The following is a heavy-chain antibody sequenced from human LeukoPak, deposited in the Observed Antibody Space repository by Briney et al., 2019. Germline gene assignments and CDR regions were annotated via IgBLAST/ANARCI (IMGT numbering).Heavy chain of an antibody. Sequence: PGGSLRLSCAASGFTFSSYAMHWVRQAPGQGLEWMGIIDPSSGATTYAQKFQGRVTMTRDTSTSTVYMELSSLRSEDTAVFYCVREYSPGYFDYWGQGTLVTVSS. CDR3: VREYSPGYFDY. CDR1: GFTFSSYA. J-gene: IGHJ4*02. CDR2: IDPSSGAT. D-gene: IGHD5-12*01. V-gene: IGHV1-46*01.